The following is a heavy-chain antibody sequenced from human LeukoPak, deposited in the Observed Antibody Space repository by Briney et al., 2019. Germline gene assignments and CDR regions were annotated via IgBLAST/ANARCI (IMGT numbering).Heavy chain of an antibody. CDR1: GFTFSSYW. J-gene: IGHJ5*02. Sequence: GGSLRLSCAASGFTFSSYWMSWVRQAPGKGLEWVANIKQDGSEKYYVDSVKGRFTISRDNAKNSLYLQMNSLRAEDTAVYYCARVVAVVAARGGQFDPWGQGTLVTVSS. CDR3: ARVVAVVAARGGQFDP. CDR2: IKQDGSEK. D-gene: IGHD2-15*01. V-gene: IGHV3-7*05.